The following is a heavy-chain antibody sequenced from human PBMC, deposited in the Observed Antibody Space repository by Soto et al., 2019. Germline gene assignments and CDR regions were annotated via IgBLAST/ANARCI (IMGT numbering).Heavy chain of an antibody. CDR3: AADYQGQYAFDI. D-gene: IGHD2-2*01. J-gene: IGHJ3*02. CDR2: IVVGSGNT. V-gene: IGHV1-58*02. CDR1: GFTFTSSA. Sequence: QMQLVQSGPEVKKPGTSVKVSCKASGFTFTSSAMQRVRQARGQRLEWIGWIVVGSGNTNYAQKFQERVTITRDMSTSTAYMELSSLRSEDTAVYYCAADYQGQYAFDIWGQGTMVTVSS.